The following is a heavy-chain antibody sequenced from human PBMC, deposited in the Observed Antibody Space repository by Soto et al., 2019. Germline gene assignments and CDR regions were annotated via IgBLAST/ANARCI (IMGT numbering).Heavy chain of an antibody. D-gene: IGHD3-22*01. J-gene: IGHJ4*02. CDR1: GGSISGSPYH. CDR2: IGDDGRV. Sequence: SETLSLTGTVSGGSISGSPYHWGWIRQPPGKGLEWIGSIGDDGRVYYNPSLRGRATLLVDTSNNRLSLNLNSVTAADTAVYYCAIPPPIEVAGPDYWGQGILVTVSS. V-gene: IGHV4-39*02. CDR3: AIPPPIEVAGPDY.